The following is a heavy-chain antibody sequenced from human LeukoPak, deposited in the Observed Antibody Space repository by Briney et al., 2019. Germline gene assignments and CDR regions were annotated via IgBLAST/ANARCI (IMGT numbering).Heavy chain of an antibody. CDR2: IYYSGST. D-gene: IGHD2-2*01. V-gene: IGHV4-39*07. J-gene: IGHJ5*02. CDR3: ARVARAAIITWFDP. Sequence: SETLSLTCTVSGGSISSSSYYWGWTRQPTGKGLEWIGSIYYSGSTYYNPSLKSRVTISVDTSKNQFSLKLSSGTAADTAVYYCARVARAAIITWFDPWGQGTLVTVSS. CDR1: GGSISSSSYY.